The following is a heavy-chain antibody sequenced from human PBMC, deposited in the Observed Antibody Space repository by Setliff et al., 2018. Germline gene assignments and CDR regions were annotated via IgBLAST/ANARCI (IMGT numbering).Heavy chain of an antibody. J-gene: IGHJ6*03. V-gene: IGHV1-46*01. CDR2: INPSGGYA. D-gene: IGHD1-26*01. CDR3: TTDWEVPTSEVTYYYMGV. CDR1: GYTFTTYY. Sequence: ASVKVSCKASGYTFTTYYMHWVRQAPGQGLEWMGIINPSGGYANYAQKFQGRVTMTRDTSTITLYMELRSLRSEDTAVYYCTTDWEVPTSEVTYYYMGVWGKGTTVTVSS.